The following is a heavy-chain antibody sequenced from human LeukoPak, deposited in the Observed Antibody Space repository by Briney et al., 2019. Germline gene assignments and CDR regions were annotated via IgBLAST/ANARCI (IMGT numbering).Heavy chain of an antibody. V-gene: IGHV4-39*01. CDR3: ARHPSGRMWLQQGGWFDP. CDR2: MYHNGST. J-gene: IGHJ5*02. Sequence: PSETLSLTCTVSGGSISSISYYWGWIRQPPGKGLEWIGSMYHNGSTYYNPSLKSRVTVSVDTSKNQFSLKLTSVTAADTAVYYCARHPSGRMWLQQGGWFDPWGQGTLVTVSS. D-gene: IGHD5-24*01. CDR1: GGSISSISYY.